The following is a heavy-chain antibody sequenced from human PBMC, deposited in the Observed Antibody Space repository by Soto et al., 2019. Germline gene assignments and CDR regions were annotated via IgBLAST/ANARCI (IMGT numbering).Heavy chain of an antibody. CDR3: ARGPGIAAAGSYYYYYMDV. CDR2: IKQDGSEK. CDR1: GFTFSSYW. D-gene: IGHD6-13*01. J-gene: IGHJ6*03. V-gene: IGHV3-7*01. Sequence: GGSLRLSCAASGFTFSSYWMSWVRQAPGKGLEWVANIKQDGSEKYYVDSVKGRFTISRDNAKNSLYLQMNSLRAEDTAVYYCARGPGIAAAGSYYYYYMDVWGKGTTVTVSS.